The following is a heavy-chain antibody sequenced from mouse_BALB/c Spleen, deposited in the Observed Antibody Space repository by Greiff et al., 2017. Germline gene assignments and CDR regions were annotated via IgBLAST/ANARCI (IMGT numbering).Heavy chain of an antibody. CDR3: ARWRDGYLWFAY. CDR1: GYTFSSYW. J-gene: IGHJ3*01. CDR2: IFPGSGST. Sequence: VQLQQSGAELMKPGASVKISCKATGYTFSSYWIEWVKQRPGHGLEWIGEIFPGSGSTNYNEKFKGEATFTADTSSNTAYMQLSSLTSEDSAVYYCARWRDGYLWFAYWGQGTLVTVSA. V-gene: IGHV1-9*01. D-gene: IGHD2-3*01.